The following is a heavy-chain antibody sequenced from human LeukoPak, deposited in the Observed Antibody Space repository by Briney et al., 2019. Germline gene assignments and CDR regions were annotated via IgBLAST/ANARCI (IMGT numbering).Heavy chain of an antibody. V-gene: IGHV4-39*07. D-gene: IGHD3-22*01. CDR1: GGSISSSSYY. J-gene: IGHJ4*02. Sequence: SETLSLTCTVSGGSISSSSYYWGWIRQPPGKGLEWIGSIYYSGSTNYNPSLKSRVTISVDTSKNQFSLNLSSVTAADTAVYYCARAPHFFDTSGSRYYFDYWGQGALVTVSS. CDR2: IYYSGST. CDR3: ARAPHFFDTSGSRYYFDY.